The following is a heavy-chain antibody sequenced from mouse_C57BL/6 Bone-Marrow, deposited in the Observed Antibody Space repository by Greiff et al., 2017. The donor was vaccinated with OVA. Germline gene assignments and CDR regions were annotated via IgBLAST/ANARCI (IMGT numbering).Heavy chain of an antibody. CDR2: IYPGSGNT. Sequence: QQSCKASGYTFTDYYINWVKQRPGQGLEWIARIYPGSGNTYYNEKFKGKATLTAEKSSSTAYMQLSSLTSEDSAVYFCARRLRAMDYWGQGTSVTVSS. CDR3: ARRLRAMDY. J-gene: IGHJ4*01. V-gene: IGHV1-76*01. D-gene: IGHD3-2*02. CDR1: GYTFTDYY.